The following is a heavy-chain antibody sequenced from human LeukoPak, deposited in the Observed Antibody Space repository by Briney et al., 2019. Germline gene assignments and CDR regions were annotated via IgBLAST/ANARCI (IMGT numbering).Heavy chain of an antibody. CDR3: ARQLGYSYGYVNWFDP. Sequence: SETLSLTCTVSGGSISSGSYYWSWIRQPAGKGLEWIGRIYTSGSTNYNPSLKSRVTISVDTSKNQFSLKLSSVTAAGTAVYYCARQLGYSYGYVNWFDPWGQGTLVTVSS. D-gene: IGHD5-18*01. CDR1: GGSISSGSYY. V-gene: IGHV4-61*02. J-gene: IGHJ5*02. CDR2: IYTSGST.